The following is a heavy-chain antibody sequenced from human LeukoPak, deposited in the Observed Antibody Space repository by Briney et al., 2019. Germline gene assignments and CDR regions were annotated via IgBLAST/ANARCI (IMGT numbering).Heavy chain of an antibody. CDR2: ISGSGGST. CDR1: GFTFSSYA. CDR3: ARNFDSSGYYPRGFDY. V-gene: IGHV3-23*01. D-gene: IGHD3-22*01. Sequence: GGSLRLSCAASGFTFSSYAMSWVRQAPGKGLEWVSAISGSGGSTYYADSVKGRFTISRDNSKNTLYLQMNSLRAEDTAVYYCARNFDSSGYYPRGFDYWGQGTLVTVSS. J-gene: IGHJ4*02.